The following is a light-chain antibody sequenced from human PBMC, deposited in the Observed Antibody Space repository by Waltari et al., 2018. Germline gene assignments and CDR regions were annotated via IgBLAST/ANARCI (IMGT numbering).Light chain of an antibody. J-gene: IGLJ2*01. CDR3: QVWTNSDDHPV. CDR1: HIGDLS. V-gene: IGLV3-21*03. Sequence: SFELRQATSVSVAPGKPATIAWEGNHIGDLSMTWDQQHPGQAPVLVVYDDDRRPSGLPERFSGSHSWTTSALTISWVEAGDEADSYCQVWTNSDDHPVFGGGPKLTVL. CDR2: DDD.